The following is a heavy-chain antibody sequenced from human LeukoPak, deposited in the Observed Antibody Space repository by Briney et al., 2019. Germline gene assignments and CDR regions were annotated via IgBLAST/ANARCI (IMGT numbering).Heavy chain of an antibody. CDR2: IYYSGST. D-gene: IGHD3-22*01. V-gene: IGHV4-31*01. J-gene: IGHJ1*01. CDR3: ARSPPYYDSRAFQH. CDR1: GGSISSGGYY. Sequence: SQTLSLTCTVSGGSISSGGYYWSWIRQHPGKGLEWIGYIYYSGSTYYNPSLKSQVTISVDTSKNQFSLKLSSVTAADTAVYYCARSPPYYDSRAFQHWGQGTLVTVSS.